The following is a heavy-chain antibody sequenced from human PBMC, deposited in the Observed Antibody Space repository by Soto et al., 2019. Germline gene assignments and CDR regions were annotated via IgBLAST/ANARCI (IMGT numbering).Heavy chain of an antibody. CDR3: AKKGGGASIDLWRANWFDP. CDR2: IIPIFGGP. V-gene: IGHV1-69*06. Sequence: QVQLVQSGAVVKKPGSSVTVSCKASGGMFSDYTISWVRQAPGQGLEWMGGIIPIFGGPHYAQKFQGRVTITADKPTSAAYLELRDLTSEETAVYYFAKKGGGASIDLWRANWFDPWGQGTLVTVSS. D-gene: IGHD3-3*01. CDR1: GGMFSDYT. J-gene: IGHJ5*02.